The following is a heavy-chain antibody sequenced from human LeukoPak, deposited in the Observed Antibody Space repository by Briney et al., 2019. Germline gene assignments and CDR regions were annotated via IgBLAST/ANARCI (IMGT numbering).Heavy chain of an antibody. J-gene: IGHJ4*02. CDR2: IIPILGIA. CDR3: ARVTDYDFWSGYVY. V-gene: IGHV1-69*04. Sequence: ASVKVSCKASGGTFSSYAISWVRQAPGQGLEWMGRIIPILGIANYAQKFQGRVTITADKSTSTAYMELSSLRSEDTAVYYCARVTDYDFWSGYVYWGQGTLVTVSS. D-gene: IGHD3-3*01. CDR1: GGTFSSYA.